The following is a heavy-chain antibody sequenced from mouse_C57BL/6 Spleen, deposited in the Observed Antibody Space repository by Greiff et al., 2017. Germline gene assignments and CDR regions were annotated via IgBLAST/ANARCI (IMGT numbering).Heavy chain of an antibody. Sequence: VQLQQSGAELMKPGASVKLTCTATGYTFTGYWIEWVQQRPGHGLEWIGEILPGSGSTNYNEKFKGKATFTADTSSNTADMQLSSLTTEDAAISYCARSLLFLYGPFFDYGGQGTTLTVSS. J-gene: IGHJ2*01. CDR2: ILPGSGST. D-gene: IGHD1-1*01. CDR1: GYTFTGYW. CDR3: ARSLLFLYGPFFDY. V-gene: IGHV1-9*01.